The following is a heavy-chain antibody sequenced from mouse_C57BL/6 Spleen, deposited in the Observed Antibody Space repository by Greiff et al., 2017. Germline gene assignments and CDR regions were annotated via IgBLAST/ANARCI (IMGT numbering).Heavy chain of an antibody. CDR3: ARFHYDYDGAMDD. V-gene: IGHV1-19*01. J-gene: IGHJ4*01. D-gene: IGHD2-4*01. Sequence: EVQLQESGPVLVKPGASVKMSCKASGYTFTDYYMNWVKQSHGKSLEWIGVINPYNGGTSYNQKFKGKATLTVDKSSSTAYMELNSLTSEASSVYYCARFHYDYDGAMDDWGPGTSVTVSS. CDR1: GYTFTDYY. CDR2: INPYNGGT.